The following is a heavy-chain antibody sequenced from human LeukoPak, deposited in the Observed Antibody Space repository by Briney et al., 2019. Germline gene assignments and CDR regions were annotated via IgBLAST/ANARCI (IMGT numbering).Heavy chain of an antibody. Sequence: GGSLRLSCAASGFIFTSHSMNWVRRAPGKGLEWVSFIDSSSSSIHYVDSVRGRFTISRDNAKNLLYLQMNSLRAEDTAEYFCARGNGPGSFIIDYWGQGTLVAASS. CDR2: IDSSSSSI. J-gene: IGHJ4*02. CDR1: GFIFTSHS. CDR3: ARGNGPGSFIIDY. V-gene: IGHV3-48*01. D-gene: IGHD3-10*01.